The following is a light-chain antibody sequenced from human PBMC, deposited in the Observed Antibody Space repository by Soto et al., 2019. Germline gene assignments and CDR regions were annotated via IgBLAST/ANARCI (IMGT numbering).Light chain of an antibody. Sequence: QSPANLCVSPSERATLSCRASQSVSSNLAWYQQKPGQAPRLLIYGASTRATGIPARFSGSGSGTEFTLTISSLQSEDFAVYSCEQYNNWPTFGQGTRLEI. CDR3: EQYNNWPT. CDR1: QSVSSN. CDR2: GAS. V-gene: IGKV3-15*01. J-gene: IGKJ5*01.